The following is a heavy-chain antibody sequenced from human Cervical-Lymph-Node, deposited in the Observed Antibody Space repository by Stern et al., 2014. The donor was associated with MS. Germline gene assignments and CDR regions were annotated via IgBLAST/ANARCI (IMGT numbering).Heavy chain of an antibody. CDR1: GFTFTSSA. J-gene: IGHJ4*02. Sequence: QLVESGPEVKQPGTSVKVSCKASGFTFTSSAVPWVRQARGQRLEWIGWIVVGSGNTNYAQKFQERVTITRDMSTSTAYMELSSLRSEDTAVYYCAADRGSGTLDYWGQGTLVTVSS. V-gene: IGHV1-58*01. D-gene: IGHD3-16*01. CDR2: IVVGSGNT. CDR3: AADRGSGTLDY.